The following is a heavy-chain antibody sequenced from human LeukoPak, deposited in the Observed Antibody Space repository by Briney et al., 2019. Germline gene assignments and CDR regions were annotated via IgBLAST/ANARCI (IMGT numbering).Heavy chain of an antibody. CDR1: GFTFSSYA. CDR3: ARVSCSSTSCYRLFEFDP. Sequence: NSGGSLRLSCAASGFTFSSYAMSWVRQAPGQGLEWMGWISAYNGNTNYAQKLQGRVTMTTDTSTSTAYMELRSLRSDDTAVYYCARVSCSSTSCYRLFEFDPWGQGTLVTVSS. V-gene: IGHV1-18*01. CDR2: ISAYNGNT. D-gene: IGHD2-2*01. J-gene: IGHJ5*02.